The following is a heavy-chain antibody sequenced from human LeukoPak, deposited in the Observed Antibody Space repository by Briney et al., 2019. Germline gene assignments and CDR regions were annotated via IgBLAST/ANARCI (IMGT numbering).Heavy chain of an antibody. CDR3: ARGVVSSSWYEVGLNYYYYMGV. V-gene: IGHV1-18*01. J-gene: IGHJ6*03. D-gene: IGHD6-13*01. Sequence: GALVKVSCKASGYTFTSYGISWVRQAPGQGLEWMGWISAYNGNTSYAQKLQGRVTMTTDTSTSTAYMELRSLRSDDTAVYYCARGVVSSSWYEVGLNYYYYMGVWGKGTTVTVSS. CDR1: GYTFTSYG. CDR2: ISAYNGNT.